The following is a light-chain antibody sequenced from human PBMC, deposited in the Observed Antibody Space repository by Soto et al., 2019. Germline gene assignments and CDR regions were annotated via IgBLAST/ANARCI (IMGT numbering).Light chain of an antibody. V-gene: IGLV2-14*02. J-gene: IGLJ1*01. CDR2: EGS. CDR1: SSDVGSYNL. CDR3: ASYAGTKLFV. Sequence: QSALTQPASVSGSPGQSITISCTGTSSDVGSYNLVSWYQQHPGKAPKLMIYEGSKRPSGVSNRFSGSKSGSTASLTVSGLQADDEAEYYCASYAGTKLFVFGSGTKLTVL.